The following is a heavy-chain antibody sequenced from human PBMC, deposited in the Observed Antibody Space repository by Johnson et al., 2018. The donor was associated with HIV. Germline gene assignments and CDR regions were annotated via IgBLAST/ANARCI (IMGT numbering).Heavy chain of an antibody. V-gene: IGHV3-11*04. CDR3: VRRMVVGYVAFDI. Sequence: QVQLVESGGALVKPGGSLRLSCAASGFTFSDHYMTWIRQAPGKGLECISSISSSGRTTYYADSVKGRFTISRNNVQNSMLLQMNSLRADDTAVYFCVRRMVVGYVAFDIWGQGTMVSVSS. CDR2: ISSSGRTT. J-gene: IGHJ3*02. CDR1: GFTFSDHY. D-gene: IGHD2-21*01.